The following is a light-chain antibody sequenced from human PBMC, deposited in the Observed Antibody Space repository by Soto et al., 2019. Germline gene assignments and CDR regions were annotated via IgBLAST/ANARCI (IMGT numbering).Light chain of an antibody. J-gene: IGKJ4*01. Sequence: EIVLTQSPATLSLSPGERATLSCRASQSVSSYLAWYQQKPGQAPRLLIYDASNRATGIPARFSGSGSGTDFTLTISSLEPEDFAVDYCQQRSPGLTFGGGTKVEIK. CDR1: QSVSSY. CDR2: DAS. CDR3: QQRSPGLT. V-gene: IGKV3-11*01.